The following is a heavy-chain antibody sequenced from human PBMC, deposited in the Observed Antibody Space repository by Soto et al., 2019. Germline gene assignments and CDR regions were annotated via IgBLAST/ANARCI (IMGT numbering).Heavy chain of an antibody. V-gene: IGHV3-9*01. Sequence: EVQLVESGGGLVQPGRSLRLSCVASGFTFDDYAMHWVRQTPGKGLEWVSSIDWNGGSTAYADSVKGRFIISRDNARNSLYLQMNSLRPEDTAFYYCVKGRGSYFVYFGLDVWGQGTTVTVSS. D-gene: IGHD1-26*01. CDR2: IDWNGGST. CDR3: VKGRGSYFVYFGLDV. J-gene: IGHJ6*02. CDR1: GFTFDDYA.